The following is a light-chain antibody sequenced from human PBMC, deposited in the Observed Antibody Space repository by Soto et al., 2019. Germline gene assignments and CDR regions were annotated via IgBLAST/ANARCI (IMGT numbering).Light chain of an antibody. CDR3: QQYGSSPKT. CDR1: QSVSNNY. CDR2: GAS. J-gene: IGKJ1*01. V-gene: IGKV3-20*01. Sequence: IMLTQSPGTLSLSPGERATLSCRASQSVSNNYLAWYQQKPGQAPRLLIYGASNRATGIPDRFSGSGSGTDFTLTISRLEPEDFAVYYCQQYGSSPKTFGQGTKVDI.